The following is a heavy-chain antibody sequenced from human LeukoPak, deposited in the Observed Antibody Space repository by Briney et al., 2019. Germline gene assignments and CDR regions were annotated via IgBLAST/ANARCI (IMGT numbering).Heavy chain of an antibody. D-gene: IGHD1-26*01. V-gene: IGHV3-23*01. Sequence: PGGSLRLSCAASGFTFSSYAMSWVRQAPGKGLEWVSAISGSGGSTYYADSVKGRFTISRDNSKNTLYLQMNSLRAEDTAVCYCANNWGSYPLYYFDYWGQGTLVTVSS. CDR3: ANNWGSYPLYYFDY. J-gene: IGHJ4*02. CDR2: ISGSGGST. CDR1: GFTFSSYA.